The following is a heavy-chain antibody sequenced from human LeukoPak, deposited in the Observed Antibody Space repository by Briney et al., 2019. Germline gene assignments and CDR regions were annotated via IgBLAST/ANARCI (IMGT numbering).Heavy chain of an antibody. Sequence: PSETLSLTCAVSGVSLNGYYWGWLRQTPGKGLEWIGEINHSGRTNYNPSLKSRVTISADTSKNQFSLELRSVTAADTAVYYCASSGQCTNGLCRDVGYMDVWGKGTTVTVSS. CDR2: INHSGRT. V-gene: IGHV4-34*01. D-gene: IGHD2-8*01. CDR3: ASSGQCTNGLCRDVGYMDV. CDR1: GVSLNGYY. J-gene: IGHJ6*03.